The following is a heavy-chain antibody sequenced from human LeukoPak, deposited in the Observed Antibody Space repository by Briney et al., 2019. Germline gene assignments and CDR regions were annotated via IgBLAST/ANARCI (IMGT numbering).Heavy chain of an antibody. D-gene: IGHD1-7*01. Sequence: GGSLRLSCAASGFTFRSYAMNWVRQAPGKGLEWVSAISSSGSNTYYADSVKGRFTISRDNSKNTLYLQMRSLRAEDTAVYYCAKDLSNWNYRGGDSWGQGTLVTVSA. CDR2: ISSSGSNT. V-gene: IGHV3-23*01. CDR3: AKDLSNWNYRGGDS. J-gene: IGHJ4*02. CDR1: GFTFRSYA.